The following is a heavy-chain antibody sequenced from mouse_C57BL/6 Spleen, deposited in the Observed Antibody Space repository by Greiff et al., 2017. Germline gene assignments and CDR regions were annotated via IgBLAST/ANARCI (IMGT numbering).Heavy chain of an antibody. CDR2: INYDGSST. CDR1: GFTFSDYY. CDR3: AREGTLPLWYFDV. D-gene: IGHD3-3*01. J-gene: IGHJ1*03. V-gene: IGHV5-16*01. Sequence: EVQVVESEGGLVQPGSSMKLSCTASGFTFSDYYMAWVRQVPEKGLEWVANINYDGSSTYYLDSLKSRFIISRDNAKNILYLQMSSLKSEDTATYYCAREGTLPLWYFDVWGTGTTVTVSS.